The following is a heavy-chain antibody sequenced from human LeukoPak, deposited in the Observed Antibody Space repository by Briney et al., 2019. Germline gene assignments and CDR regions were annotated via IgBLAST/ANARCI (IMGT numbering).Heavy chain of an antibody. CDR3: ARGDYGDYARFDP. J-gene: IGHJ5*02. CDR2: ISSSSSYI. Sequence: GGSLRLSCAASGFTFSSYAMHWVRQAQGKGLEWVSSISSSSSYIYYADSVKGRFTISRDNAKNSLYLQMNSLRAEDTAVYYCARGDYGDYARFDPWGQGTLVTVSS. V-gene: IGHV3-21*01. CDR1: GFTFSSYA. D-gene: IGHD4-17*01.